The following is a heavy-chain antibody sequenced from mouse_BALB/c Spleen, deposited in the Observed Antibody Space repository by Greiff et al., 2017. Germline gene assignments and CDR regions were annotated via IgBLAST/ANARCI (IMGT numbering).Heavy chain of an antibody. Sequence: QVHVKQSGPGLVAPSQSLSITCTVSGFSLTSYGVHWVRQPPGKGLEWLGVIWAGGSTNYNSALMSRLSISKDNSKSQVFLKMNSLQTDDTAMYYCARDGDYGNPNFDYWGQGTTLTVSS. D-gene: IGHD2-1*01. CDR3: ARDGDYGNPNFDY. V-gene: IGHV2-9*02. CDR1: GFSLTSYG. J-gene: IGHJ2*01. CDR2: IWAGGST.